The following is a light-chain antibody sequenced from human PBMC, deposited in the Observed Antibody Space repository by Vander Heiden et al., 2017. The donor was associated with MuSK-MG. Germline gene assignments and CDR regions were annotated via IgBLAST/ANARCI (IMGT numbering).Light chain of an antibody. V-gene: IGLV2-14*03. CDR3: SSYTRTSLEVV. J-gene: IGLJ2*01. CDR1: STDVGAYDY. Sequence: QSALTQPASLSGSPGQSITISCTGTSTDVGAYDYVSWYPHHPGKGPKLIVYDVNNRPSGVSYRFSGSKSGNTASLTISELQAEDEADYYCSSYTRTSLEVVFGGGTKLTVL. CDR2: DVN.